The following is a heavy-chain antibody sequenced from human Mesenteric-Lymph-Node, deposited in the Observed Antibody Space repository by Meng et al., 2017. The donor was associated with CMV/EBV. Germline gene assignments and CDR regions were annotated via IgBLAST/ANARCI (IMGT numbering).Heavy chain of an antibody. D-gene: IGHD6-6*01. J-gene: IGHJ4*02. CDR2: IYLSGST. CDR3: ARDRPGEFFFDY. CDR1: GYSISSVYY. V-gene: IGHV4-38-2*02. Sequence: ESLKISCTVSGYSISSVYYWGWIRQPPGKGLEWIGSIYLSGSTYYNPSLKSRVTISVDTSKNQFSLNLTSVTAADTAVYYCARDRPGEFFFDYWGQGTLVTVSS.